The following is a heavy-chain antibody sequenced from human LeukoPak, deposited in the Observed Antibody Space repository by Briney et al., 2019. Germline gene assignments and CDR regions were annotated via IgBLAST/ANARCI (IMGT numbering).Heavy chain of an antibody. J-gene: IGHJ4*02. D-gene: IGHD3-3*01. V-gene: IGHV3-43*02. CDR3: AKGHFGAGHY. CDR2: ITGDGGAT. Sequence: GGSLRLSCAASGFTFGDYDMHWLRQPPGRGLQWVSLITGDGGATSYAGSVEGRFTISRDNSKNSLYLHMNSLTTEDTALYYCAKGHFGAGHYWGQGTLVTVSS. CDR1: GFTFGDYD.